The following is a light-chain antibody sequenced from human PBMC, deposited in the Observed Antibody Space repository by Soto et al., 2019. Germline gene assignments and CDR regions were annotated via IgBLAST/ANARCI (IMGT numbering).Light chain of an antibody. CDR2: DAS. CDR3: QQRDSWPPLT. CDR1: QSVRTC. J-gene: IGKJ4*01. V-gene: IGKV3-11*01. Sequence: EIVLTQSPATLSLSPGERATLSCRASQSVRTCLAWYQQKPGQPPRLLIYDASNRAAGIPARFSGSGSGTDFTLTISSLEPDDFAVYYCQQRDSWPPLTFGGGTKVEIK.